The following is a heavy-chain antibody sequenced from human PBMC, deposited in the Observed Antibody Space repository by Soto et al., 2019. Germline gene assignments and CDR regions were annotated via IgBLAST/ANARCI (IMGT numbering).Heavy chain of an antibody. Sequence: SETLSLTCTVSGGSISSYYWSWIRQPPGKGLEWIGYIYYSGSTNYNPSLKSRVTISVDTSKNQFSRKLSSVTAADTAVYYCAREARDIVVVPAASNTRSDYYYYYMDVWGKGTTVTVSS. CDR1: GGSISSYY. J-gene: IGHJ6*03. CDR2: IYYSGST. V-gene: IGHV4-59*01. CDR3: AREARDIVVVPAASNTRSDYYYYYMDV. D-gene: IGHD2-2*01.